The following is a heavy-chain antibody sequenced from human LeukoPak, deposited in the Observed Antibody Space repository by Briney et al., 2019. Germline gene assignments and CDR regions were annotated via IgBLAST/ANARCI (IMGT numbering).Heavy chain of an antibody. J-gene: IGHJ3*02. CDR1: GFRFSGHW. Sequence: GGSLRLSCEASGFRFSGHWLNWVRQAPGKGLEWVSSISSRSTYIYYADSVKGRFTISRDSAKNSLYLQMDSLRAEDTAVYYCTDAFDIWGQGTMVTVSS. V-gene: IGHV3-21*01. CDR3: TDAFDI. CDR2: ISSRSTYI.